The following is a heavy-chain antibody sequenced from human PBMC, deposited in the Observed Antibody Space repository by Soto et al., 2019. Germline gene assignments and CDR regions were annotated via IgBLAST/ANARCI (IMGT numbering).Heavy chain of an antibody. J-gene: IGHJ4*02. V-gene: IGHV3-74*01. D-gene: IGHD6-13*01. Sequence: TFSSYSMHWVRQAPGKWLVWFSRINSDGSSTSYADSVKGRFTISRDNAKNTLYLQMNSLRAEDTAVYYCARGGVFYLAPDYWGQGTLVTVSS. CDR1: TFSSYS. CDR2: INSDGSST. CDR3: ARGGVFYLAPDY.